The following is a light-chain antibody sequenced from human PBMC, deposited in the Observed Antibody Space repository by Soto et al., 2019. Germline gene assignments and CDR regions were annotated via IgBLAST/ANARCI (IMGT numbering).Light chain of an antibody. CDR2: DVS. Sequence: QSALTQPASVSGSPGQSFAISCTGTSSDVGAYKYVSWYQQHPAKAPKLMIYDVSSRPSGVSNRFSGSKSGNTASLTISGLQAEDEADYYCYSYTSSSTYVFGTGTKLTVL. CDR1: SSDVGAYKY. J-gene: IGLJ1*01. V-gene: IGLV2-14*01. CDR3: YSYTSSSTYV.